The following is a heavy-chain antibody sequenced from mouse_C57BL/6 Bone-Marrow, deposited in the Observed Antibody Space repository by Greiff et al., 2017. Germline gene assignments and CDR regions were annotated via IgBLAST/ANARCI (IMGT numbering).Heavy chain of an antibody. CDR1: GYAFSSSW. D-gene: IGHD1-1*01. J-gene: IGHJ2*01. CDR2: IYPGDGDT. V-gene: IGHV1-82*01. Sequence: VQLQQSGPELVKPGASVKISCKASGYAFSSSWMNWVKQRPGKGLEWIGRIYPGDGDTNYNGKFKGKATLTADKSSSTAYMQLSSLTSEDSAVYFCVLLRCVDYWGQGTTLTVSS. CDR3: VLLRCVDY.